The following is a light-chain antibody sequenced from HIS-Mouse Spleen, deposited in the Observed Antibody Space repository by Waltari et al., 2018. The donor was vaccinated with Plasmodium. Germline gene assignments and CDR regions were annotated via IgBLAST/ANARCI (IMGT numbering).Light chain of an antibody. CDR2: KDS. J-gene: IGLJ2*01. CDR1: ALPKQY. V-gene: IGLV3-25*03. CDR3: QSADSSGTYQV. Sequence: SYELTQPPSVSVSPGQTARIPCSGDALPKQYAYRYRHKPGQAPVLVIYKDSERPAGMPERFSCARAGTTVTLTISGVQAEDEADYYCQSADSSGTYQVFGGGTKLTVL.